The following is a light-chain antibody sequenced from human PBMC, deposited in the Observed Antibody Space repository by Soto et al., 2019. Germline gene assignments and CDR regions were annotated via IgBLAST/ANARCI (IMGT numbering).Light chain of an antibody. V-gene: IGKV1-5*03. Sequence: DIQLTQSPSTLSASVGDRXXITXXASQSISSWLAWYQQKPGKAPKFLIYKTSNLESGVPSRFSGSGSGTEFTLTISSLQPDDFATYYCQYYNNYCWTFGQGTKVEIK. CDR1: QSISSW. CDR2: KTS. CDR3: QYYNNYCWT. J-gene: IGKJ1*01.